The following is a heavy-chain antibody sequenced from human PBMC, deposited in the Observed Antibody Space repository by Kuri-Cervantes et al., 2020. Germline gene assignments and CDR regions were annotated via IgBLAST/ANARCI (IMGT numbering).Heavy chain of an antibody. CDR1: GYTFTSYD. CDR3: AREQQLVPPGYYGMDV. Sequence: ASVKVSCKTSGYTFTSYDMNWVRQAPGQGLEWMGWINAYNGNTNYSQKLQGGVTMTTDTSTRTAYMGLRSLRSDDTAVYYCAREQQLVPPGYYGMDVAGQGTTVTVSS. CDR2: INAYNGNT. D-gene: IGHD6-13*01. V-gene: IGHV1-18*01. J-gene: IGHJ6*02.